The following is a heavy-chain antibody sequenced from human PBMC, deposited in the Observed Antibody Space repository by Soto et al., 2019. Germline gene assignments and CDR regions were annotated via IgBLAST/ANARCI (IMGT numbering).Heavy chain of an antibody. Sequence: PGGSLRLSCAASGFTFSSYWMSWVRQAPGKGLEWVANIKQDGSEKYYVDSVKGRFTISRDNAKNSLYLQMNSLRAEDTAVYYCARDPLVVAATYFDYWGQGTLVTVSS. D-gene: IGHD2-15*01. V-gene: IGHV3-7*03. CDR3: ARDPLVVAATYFDY. CDR1: GFTFSSYW. CDR2: IKQDGSEK. J-gene: IGHJ4*02.